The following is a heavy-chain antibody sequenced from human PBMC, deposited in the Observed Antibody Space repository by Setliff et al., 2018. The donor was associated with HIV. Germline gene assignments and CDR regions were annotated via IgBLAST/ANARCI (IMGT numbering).Heavy chain of an antibody. CDR2: LSGSGGST. CDR3: AQAQTSVSGSYYQYLQH. V-gene: IGHV3-23*01. Sequence: GGSLRLSCAASGFIFDDYGMSWVRQAPGKGLEWVSSLSGSGGSTYYADSVKGRLTISRDNSKNTLYLRMNSLRAEDTAVYYCAQAQTSVSGSYYQYLQHWGQGTLVTVSS. J-gene: IGHJ1*01. D-gene: IGHD3-10*01. CDR1: GFIFDDYG.